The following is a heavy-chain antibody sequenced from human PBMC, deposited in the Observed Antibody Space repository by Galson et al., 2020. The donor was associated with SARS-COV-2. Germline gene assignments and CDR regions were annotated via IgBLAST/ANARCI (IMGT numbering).Heavy chain of an antibody. CDR3: ARGSIYYDFWSGRAEYFQH. CDR1: GFSFSNYW. V-gene: IGHV3-7*01. Sequence: GGSLRLSCRASGFSFSNYWMNWVRQAPGTGLEWVANIKQDGSEKYYVESVKGRFTVSRDNTQNSLYLQMNNLRVEDTAVYFCARGSIYYDFWSGRAEYFQHWGQGTLVTLSS. D-gene: IGHD3-3*01. CDR2: IKQDGSEK. J-gene: IGHJ1*01.